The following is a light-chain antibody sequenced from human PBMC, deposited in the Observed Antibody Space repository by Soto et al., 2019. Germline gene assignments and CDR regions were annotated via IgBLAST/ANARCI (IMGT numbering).Light chain of an antibody. CDR3: HQHGGSPET. CDR2: GAS. Sequence: EILLTQSPGPLSLSPWERATLSCRPSQSVSDTHVAWYQQKPGQAPRLLIFGASRRATGIPDRFIGSGSGTEFILTISRLEPDDFAIYHCHQHGGSPETFGQGTKVDIK. V-gene: IGKV3-20*01. CDR1: QSVSDTH. J-gene: IGKJ1*01.